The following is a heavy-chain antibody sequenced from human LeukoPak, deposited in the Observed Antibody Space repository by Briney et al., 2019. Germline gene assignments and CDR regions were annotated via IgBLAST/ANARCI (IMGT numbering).Heavy chain of an antibody. J-gene: IGHJ5*02. D-gene: IGHD2-2*01. CDR3: AIQEHHCSSTSCYAHFDP. CDR2: ISGSGGST. Sequence: PGASLRLSCAASGFTFSSYAMSWVRQAPGKGLEWVSAISGSGGSTYYADSVKGRFTISRDNSKNTLYLQMNSLRAEDTAVYYCAIQEHHCSSTSCYAHFDPWGQGTLVTVSS. V-gene: IGHV3-23*01. CDR1: GFTFSSYA.